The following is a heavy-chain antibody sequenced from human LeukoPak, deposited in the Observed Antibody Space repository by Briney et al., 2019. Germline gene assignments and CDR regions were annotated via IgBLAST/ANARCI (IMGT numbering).Heavy chain of an antibody. D-gene: IGHD1-26*01. CDR1: GFTFSDYY. J-gene: IGHJ4*02. CDR2: ISSSGGTI. CDR3: AMGGGFDY. Sequence: GGSLRLSCAASGFTFSDYYMNWIRQAPGRGLEWVSYISSSGGTIYYADSVKGRFTISRDNAKNSLYLQMNSLRAEDTAVYYCAMGGGFDYWGQGTLVTVSS. V-gene: IGHV3-11*04.